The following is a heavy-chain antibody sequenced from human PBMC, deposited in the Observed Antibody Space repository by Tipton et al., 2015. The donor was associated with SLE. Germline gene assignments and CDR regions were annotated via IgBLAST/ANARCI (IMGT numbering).Heavy chain of an antibody. Sequence: SLRLSCAASEFTFSNYPMSWVRQAPGKGLEWVSGISGTGGSTYYADSVKGRFTISRDNSKSTLYLQMISLRAEDTAIYYCAKDVSSMVRGVTPDSWGQGTQVIVSS. D-gene: IGHD3-10*01. CDR2: ISGTGGST. CDR1: EFTFSNYP. V-gene: IGHV3-23*01. J-gene: IGHJ4*02. CDR3: AKDVSSMVRGVTPDS.